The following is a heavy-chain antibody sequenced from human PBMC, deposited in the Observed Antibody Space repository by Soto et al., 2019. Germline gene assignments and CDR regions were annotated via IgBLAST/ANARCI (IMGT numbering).Heavy chain of an antibody. CDR3: ARDLAAVPRAFDY. Sequence: SETLSLTCTVSGGSISSYFYIWVRQPPGKGLEWIGSVYYTGTTDYNPSPKSRVTISVDTSKTQFSLNLRSVTAADTAVYYCARDLAAVPRAFDYWGRGTLVTVSS. D-gene: IGHD6-13*01. V-gene: IGHV4-59*01. J-gene: IGHJ4*02. CDR2: VYYTGTT. CDR1: GGSISSYF.